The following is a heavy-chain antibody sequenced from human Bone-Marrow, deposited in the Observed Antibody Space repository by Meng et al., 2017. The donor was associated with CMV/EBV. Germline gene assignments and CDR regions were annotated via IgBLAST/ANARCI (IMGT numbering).Heavy chain of an antibody. D-gene: IGHD3-3*01. CDR3: ARGRFLEGHTGFDY. Sequence: GGSLRLSCAASGFTFSSYGMHWVRQAPGKGLEWVSSISSSSSYIYYADSVKGRFTISRDNAKNSLYLQMNSLRAEDTAVYYCARGRFLEGHTGFDYWGQGTLVTVSS. CDR1: GFTFSSYG. J-gene: IGHJ4*02. CDR2: ISSSSSYI. V-gene: IGHV3-21*04.